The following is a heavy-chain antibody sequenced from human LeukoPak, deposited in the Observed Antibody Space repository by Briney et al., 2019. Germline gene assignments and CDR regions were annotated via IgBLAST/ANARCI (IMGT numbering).Heavy chain of an antibody. CDR3: ARVPPFLYYDSSGYPDY. J-gene: IGHJ4*02. CDR2: INPSGGST. V-gene: IGHV1-46*01. CDR1: GYTFTSYY. Sequence: ASVKVSCKASGYTFTSYYMHWVRQAPGQGLEWMGIINPSGGSTSYAQKFQGRVTMTGDTSTSTVYMELSSLRSEDTAVYYCARVPPFLYYDSSGYPDYWGQGTLVTVSS. D-gene: IGHD3-22*01.